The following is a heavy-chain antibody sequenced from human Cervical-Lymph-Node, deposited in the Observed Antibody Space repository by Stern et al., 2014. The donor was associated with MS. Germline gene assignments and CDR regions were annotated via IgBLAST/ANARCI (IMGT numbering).Heavy chain of an antibody. CDR1: GLSFSDYW. V-gene: IGHV3-7*01. J-gene: IGHJ4*02. Sequence: EVQLVESGGGLAQPGGSLRLSCAASGLSFSDYWMSWVRQAPGKGLEWVAYIKQDGSEKFYLDSVKCRFTISRDNTKNSLSLQMNSMRAEDTAFYYCARGRDYFGPWGQGTLVTVSS. CDR3: ARGRDYFGP. CDR2: IKQDGSEK.